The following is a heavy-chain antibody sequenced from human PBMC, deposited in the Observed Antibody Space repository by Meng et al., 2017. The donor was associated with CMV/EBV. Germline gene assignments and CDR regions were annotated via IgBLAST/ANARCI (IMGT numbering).Heavy chain of an antibody. CDR1: GFSLSTSGVG. CDR2: IYWDDDK. Sequence: ITLKDPVPSLVKPTQPLTRTCTFSGFSLSTSGVGLGWIRQPPGKALEWLALIYWDDDKRYSPSLKSRLTITKDTSKNQVVLTMTNMDPVDTATYYCARIAAAGRFDYWGQGTLVTVSS. J-gene: IGHJ4*02. V-gene: IGHV2-5*02. D-gene: IGHD6-13*01. CDR3: ARIAAAGRFDY.